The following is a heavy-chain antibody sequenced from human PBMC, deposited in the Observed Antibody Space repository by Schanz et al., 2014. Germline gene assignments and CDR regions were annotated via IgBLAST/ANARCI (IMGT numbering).Heavy chain of an antibody. CDR1: GFAFSSYG. J-gene: IGHJ4*02. Sequence: EVQLLESGGGLVQPGGSLRLSCLASGFAFSSYGMNWLRQAPGKGLEWVANIKEDGSVKDYVDSVKGRFTISRDNAKNSLYLQMTSLRAEDTALYYCVRDELLWFGEVLSLDYWGQGALVTVSS. V-gene: IGHV3-7*05. CDR2: IKEDGSVK. D-gene: IGHD3-10*01. CDR3: VRDELLWFGEVLSLDY.